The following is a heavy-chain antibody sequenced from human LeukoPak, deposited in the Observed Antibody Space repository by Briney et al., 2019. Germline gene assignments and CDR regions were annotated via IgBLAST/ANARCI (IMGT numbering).Heavy chain of an antibody. D-gene: IGHD6-19*01. CDR2: IYYSGST. CDR1: GGSISSYY. Sequence: SETLSLTCTVSGGSISSYYWSWIRQPPGKGLEWIGYIYYSGSTNYNPSLKSRVTISVDTSKNQFSLKLSSVTAADTAVYYCARVFGSGWYAFDYWGQGTLVTVSS. CDR3: ARVFGSGWYAFDY. J-gene: IGHJ4*02. V-gene: IGHV4-59*01.